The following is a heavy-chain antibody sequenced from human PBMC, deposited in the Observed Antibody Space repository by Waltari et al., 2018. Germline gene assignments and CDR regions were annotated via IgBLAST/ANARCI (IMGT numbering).Heavy chain of an antibody. D-gene: IGHD3-3*01. V-gene: IGHV4-61*02. CDR2: IYTSGAT. CDR1: GGSINSEFYY. Sequence: VELQESGPGLVKPSQTLSLTCSVSGGSINSEFYYWNWIRQPAGKGLEWIGRIYTSGATNYNPSLKTRVSISVDTSRNQFSLKLTSVTAADTAVYYCARDLRHPSYYDFSFDTWGQGSLVTVSS. CDR3: ARDLRHPSYYDFSFDT. J-gene: IGHJ5*02.